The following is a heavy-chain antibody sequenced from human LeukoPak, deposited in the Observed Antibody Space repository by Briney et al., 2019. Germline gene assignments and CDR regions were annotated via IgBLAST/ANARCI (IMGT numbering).Heavy chain of an antibody. V-gene: IGHV3-11*01. Sequence: PGGSLRLSCAASGFTFSDYYMSWIRQAPGKGLEWVSYISSSGSTIYYADSVKGRFTISRDNAKNSLYLQMNSLRAEDTAEYYCAREVGVVRYYYYGMDVWGQGTTVTVSS. CDR3: AREVGVVRYYYYGMDV. D-gene: IGHD3-3*01. CDR2: ISSSGSTI. J-gene: IGHJ6*02. CDR1: GFTFSDYY.